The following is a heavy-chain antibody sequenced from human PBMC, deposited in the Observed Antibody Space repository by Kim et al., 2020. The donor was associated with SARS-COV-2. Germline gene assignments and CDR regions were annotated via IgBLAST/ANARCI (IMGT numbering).Heavy chain of an antibody. CDR3: AKARKSSVVVFVSNYYDAFDL. D-gene: IGHD2-2*01. Sequence: GGSLRLSCTVSGFTFSSSAMSWFRQAPGKGLGWVSAISGSGGSTSNADPFKGRFTISRDNSKNTLYLQVNSLRAEDTAVYYCAKARKSSVVVFVSNYYDAFDLWGQGTRVTVSS. CDR1: GFTFSSSA. V-gene: IGHV3-23*01. CDR2: ISGSGGST. J-gene: IGHJ3*01.